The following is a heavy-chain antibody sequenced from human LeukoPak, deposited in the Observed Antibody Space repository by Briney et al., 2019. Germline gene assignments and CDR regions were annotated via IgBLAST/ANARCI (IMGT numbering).Heavy chain of an antibody. Sequence: PGGSLRLSCAASGFTFNSYGMHWVRQAPGKGLEWVAVISYDGSNKYYIDSVKGRFTFSRDNSKNTLYLQMDSLRIEDTAVYYCAKSGAYYGTGDGMDVWGQGTTVTVSS. D-gene: IGHD3-10*01. CDR3: AKSGAYYGTGDGMDV. CDR2: ISYDGSNK. V-gene: IGHV3-30*18. J-gene: IGHJ6*02. CDR1: GFTFNSYG.